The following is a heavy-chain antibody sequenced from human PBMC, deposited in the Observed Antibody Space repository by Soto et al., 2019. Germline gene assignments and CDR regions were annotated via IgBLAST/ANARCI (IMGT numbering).Heavy chain of an antibody. J-gene: IGHJ4*02. Sequence: GGSLRLSCAASGFTFSNAWMSWVRQAPGKGLEWVGRIKSKTDGGTTDYAAPVKGRFTISRDDSKNTLYLQMNSLKTGDAAVYYGSSYDPRRGYSYGYFDYWGQGTLVTVSS. CDR1: GFTFSNAW. CDR3: SSYDPRRGYSYGYFDY. D-gene: IGHD5-18*01. V-gene: IGHV3-15*01. CDR2: IKSKTDGGTT.